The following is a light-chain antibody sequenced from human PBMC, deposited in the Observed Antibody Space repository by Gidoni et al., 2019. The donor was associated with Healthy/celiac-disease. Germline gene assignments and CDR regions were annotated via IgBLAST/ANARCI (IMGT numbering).Light chain of an antibody. CDR3: QQSYSTVVT. J-gene: IGKJ4*01. Sequence: DIQMTQSPSSLSASVGDRVTITCRASQSISSYLNWYQQKPGKAPKLLIYAASSLQSGVPSRFSGSGSGTDFTLTISSLQPEDFATYYCQQSYSTVVTFXGXTKVEIK. CDR1: QSISSY. V-gene: IGKV1-39*01. CDR2: AAS.